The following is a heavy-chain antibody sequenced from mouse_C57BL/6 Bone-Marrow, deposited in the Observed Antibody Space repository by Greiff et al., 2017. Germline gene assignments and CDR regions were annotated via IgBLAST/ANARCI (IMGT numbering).Heavy chain of an antibody. CDR1: GYTFTSYG. Sequence: VQLQQSGAELVRPGASVKLSCKASGYTFTSYGISWVKQRTGQGLEWIGEIYPRSGNTYYNEKFKGKATLTADKSSSTAYMQLRSLTSEDSAVYFWARFGVGLPYYGSSWHYAMDYWGQGTSVTVSS. D-gene: IGHD1-1*01. J-gene: IGHJ4*01. V-gene: IGHV1-81*01. CDR3: ARFGVGLPYYGSSWHYAMDY. CDR2: IYPRSGNT.